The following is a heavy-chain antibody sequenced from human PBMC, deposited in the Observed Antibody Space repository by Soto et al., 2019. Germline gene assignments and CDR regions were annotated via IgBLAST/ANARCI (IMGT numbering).Heavy chain of an antibody. J-gene: IGHJ4*02. CDR2: IADSGGDA. CDR1: GLTFGSRA. CDR3: ARGSTDSYPGSRIFDF. D-gene: IGHD3-10*01. Sequence: LRLSCVASGLTFGSRAMSWVRQAPGEGLEWVSTIADSGGDAKYADSVRGRFTISRDNSKNTLYLQMSSLRAEDPAVYYCARGSTDSYPGSRIFDFWGRGTLVTVSS. V-gene: IGHV3-23*01.